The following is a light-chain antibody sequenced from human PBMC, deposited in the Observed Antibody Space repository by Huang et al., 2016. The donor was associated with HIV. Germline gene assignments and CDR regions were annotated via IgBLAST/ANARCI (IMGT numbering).Light chain of an antibody. Sequence: DIVMTQSPDTLIVSLGERAAINCRFNQNILYKSNKKKYLAWYQHKPGQPPKLLIYWASAQESWVPDRFSGSGSGTNFTLTIGSLLPEDVAVYYCQQIYTPPYTCGQGTKLGIK. V-gene: IGKV4-1*01. CDR3: QQIYTPPYT. CDR1: QNILYKSNKKKY. CDR2: WAS. J-gene: IGKJ2*01.